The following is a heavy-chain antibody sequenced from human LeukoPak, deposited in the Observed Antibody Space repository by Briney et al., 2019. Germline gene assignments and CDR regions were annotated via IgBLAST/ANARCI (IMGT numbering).Heavy chain of an antibody. CDR1: GYTFTSYY. CDR3: ARDVGARAFDY. D-gene: IGHD1-26*01. V-gene: IGHV1-46*01. J-gene: IGHJ4*02. CDR2: INPSGGST. Sequence: GASVKVSCKASGYTFTSYYMHWVRQAPGQGLERMGIINPSGGSTSYAQKFQGRVTMTRDTSTSTVYMELSSLRSEDTAVYYCARDVGARAFDYWGQGTLVTVSS.